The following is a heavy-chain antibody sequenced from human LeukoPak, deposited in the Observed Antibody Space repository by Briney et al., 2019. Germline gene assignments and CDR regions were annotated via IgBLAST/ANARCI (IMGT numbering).Heavy chain of an antibody. D-gene: IGHD3-22*01. Sequence: SETLSLTCAVYGGSFSGYYWSWIRQPPGKGLEWIGEINHSGSTNYNPSLKSRVTISVDTSKNQFSLKLSSVTAADTAVYYCARGRPWYYYDSSGYYLDYWGQGTLVTASS. V-gene: IGHV4-34*01. CDR2: INHSGST. CDR1: GGSFSGYY. J-gene: IGHJ4*02. CDR3: ARGRPWYYYDSSGYYLDY.